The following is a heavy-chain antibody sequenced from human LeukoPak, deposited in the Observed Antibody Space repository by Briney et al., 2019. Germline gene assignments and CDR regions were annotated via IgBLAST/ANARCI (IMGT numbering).Heavy chain of an antibody. V-gene: IGHV3-7*01. Sequence: PGGSLRLSCAASGFTFGSYWMTWVRQAPGKGLEWVANIKQDGSEENYVDSVKGRFTISRDNAKNSLNLQMNSLRVEDTAIYHCARVHTLNDRSGYRPPDYWGQGTLVTVSS. CDR3: ARVHTLNDRSGYRPPDY. CDR2: IKQDGSEE. D-gene: IGHD3-22*01. CDR1: GFTFGSYW. J-gene: IGHJ4*02.